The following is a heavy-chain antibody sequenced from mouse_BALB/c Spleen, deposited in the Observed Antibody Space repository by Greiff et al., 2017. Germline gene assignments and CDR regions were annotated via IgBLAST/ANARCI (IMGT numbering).Heavy chain of an antibody. J-gene: IGHJ1*01. Sequence: VQLKQSGPDLVKPGASVKISCKASGYSFTGYYMHWVKQSHGKSLEWIGRVNPNNGGTSYNQNFKGKAILTVDKSSSTAYMELRSLTSEDYAVYYCARIDYDGYWYFDVWGEGTTVTVSS. CDR1: GYSFTGYY. D-gene: IGHD2-4*01. CDR3: ARIDYDGYWYFDV. V-gene: IGHV1-26*01. CDR2: VNPNNGGT.